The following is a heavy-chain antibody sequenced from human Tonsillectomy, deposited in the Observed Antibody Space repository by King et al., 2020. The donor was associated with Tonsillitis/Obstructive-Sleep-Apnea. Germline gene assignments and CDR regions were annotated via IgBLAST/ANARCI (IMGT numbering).Heavy chain of an antibody. Sequence: QLVQSGAEVKKPGSSVKVSCKASGGTFSSYGISWVRQAPGQGLEWMGGIIPIFGTSNYAQKLQGRVTITADESTSTAYMELSSLRSEDTAVYYCARDAGFILTGYYNRHWFDPWGQGTLVTVSS. CDR3: ARDAGFILTGYYNRHWFDP. CDR2: IIPIFGTS. D-gene: IGHD3-9*01. V-gene: IGHV1-69*01. CDR1: GGTFSSYG. J-gene: IGHJ5*02.